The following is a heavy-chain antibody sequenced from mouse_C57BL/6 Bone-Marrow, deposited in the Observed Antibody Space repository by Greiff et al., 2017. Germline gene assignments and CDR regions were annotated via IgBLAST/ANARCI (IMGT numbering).Heavy chain of an antibody. V-gene: IGHV5-6*01. CDR1: GFTFSSYG. CDR3: ARRGRGAWFAY. CDR2: ISSGGSYT. Sequence: EVQRVESGGDLVKPGGSLKLSCAASGFTFSSYGMSWVRQTPDKRLEWVATISSGGSYTYYPDSVKGRFTISRDNAKNTLYLQMSSLKSEDTAMXYCARRGRGAWFAYWGQGTLVTVSA. J-gene: IGHJ3*01.